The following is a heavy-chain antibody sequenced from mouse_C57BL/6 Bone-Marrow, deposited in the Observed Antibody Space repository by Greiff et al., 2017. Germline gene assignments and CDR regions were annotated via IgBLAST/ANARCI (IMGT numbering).Heavy chain of an antibody. Sequence: VKLMESGAELVRPGTSVKMSCKASGYTFTNYWIGWAKQRPGHGLEWIGDIYPGGGYTNYNEKFKGKATLTADKSSSTAYMQFSSLTSEDSAIYYCARWGTTVVADWYFDVWGTGTTVTVSS. V-gene: IGHV1-63*01. CDR1: GYTFTNYW. J-gene: IGHJ1*03. D-gene: IGHD1-1*01. CDR2: IYPGGGYT. CDR3: ARWGTTVVADWYFDV.